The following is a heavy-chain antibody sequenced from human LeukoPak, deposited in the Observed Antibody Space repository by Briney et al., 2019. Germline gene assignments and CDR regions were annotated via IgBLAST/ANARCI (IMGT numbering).Heavy chain of an antibody. CDR3: VIWGDYDVLTGYYVPDY. CDR1: GFTFSNYA. J-gene: IGHJ4*02. V-gene: IGHV3-23*01. Sequence: GASLRLSCVASGFTFSNYAMSWVRQAPGKGLEWVSAITGSGTSTYYADSLKGRFTISRDNSKNTVFLQMNSLRDEDTAIYFCVIWGDYDVLTGYYVPDYWGQGTLVTVSS. D-gene: IGHD3-9*01. CDR2: ITGSGTST.